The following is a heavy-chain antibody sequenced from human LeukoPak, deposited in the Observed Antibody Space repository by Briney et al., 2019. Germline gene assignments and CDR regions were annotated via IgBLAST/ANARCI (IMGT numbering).Heavy chain of an antibody. V-gene: IGHV3-30*18. CDR2: ISYDGSNK. J-gene: IGHJ4*02. CDR3: AKDDRHSSGWYGKGVY. D-gene: IGHD6-19*01. CDR1: GFTFSSYG. Sequence: PGGSLRLSCAASGFTFSSYGMHWVRQAPGKGLEWVAVISYDGSNKYYADSVKGRFTISRDNSKNTLFLQMNSLRAEDTAVYYCAKDDRHSSGWYGKGVYWGQGTLVTVSS.